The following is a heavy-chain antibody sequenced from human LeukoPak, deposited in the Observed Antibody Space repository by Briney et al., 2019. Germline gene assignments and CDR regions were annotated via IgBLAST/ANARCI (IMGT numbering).Heavy chain of an antibody. D-gene: IGHD3-22*01. CDR3: AREKVGYYYDSSGSHLDY. CDR2: IYYSGST. CDR1: GGSISSYY. V-gene: IGHV4-30-4*08. J-gene: IGHJ4*02. Sequence: PSETLSLTCTVSGGSISSYYWSWIRQPPGKGLEWIGYIYYSGSTYYNPSLKSRVTISVDTSKNQFSLKLSSVTAADTAVYYCAREKVGYYYDSSGSHLDYWGQGTLVTVSS.